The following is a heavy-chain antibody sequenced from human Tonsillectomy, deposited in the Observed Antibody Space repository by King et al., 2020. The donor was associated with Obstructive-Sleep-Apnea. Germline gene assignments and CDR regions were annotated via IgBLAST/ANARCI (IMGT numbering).Heavy chain of an antibody. D-gene: IGHD6-19*01. J-gene: IGHJ6*02. CDR3: AKELILSSGWYLEGGYYYYGMDV. Sequence: VQLVESGGGVVQPGRSLRLSCAASGFTFSSYGMHWVRQAPGKGLEWVAVISYDGSNKYYADSVKGRFTISRDNSKNTLYLQMNSLRAEDTAVYYCAKELILSSGWYLEGGYYYYGMDVWGQGTTVTVSS. V-gene: IGHV3-30*18. CDR2: ISYDGSNK. CDR1: GFTFSSYG.